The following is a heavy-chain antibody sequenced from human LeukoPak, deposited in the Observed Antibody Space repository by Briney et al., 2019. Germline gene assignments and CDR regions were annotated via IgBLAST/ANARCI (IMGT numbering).Heavy chain of an antibody. CDR1: GGSISSYS. V-gene: IGHV4-59*08. CDR3: ARYCSSTSCYTFDY. D-gene: IGHD2-2*02. Sequence: SSETLSLTCTVSGGSISSYSWSGIRQPPGRGLEWIGYIYYSGSTNYNPSLKSRVTISVDSSKNQFSLKLSSVTAADTAVYYCARYCSSTSCYTFDYWGQGTLVTVSS. J-gene: IGHJ4*02. CDR2: IYYSGST.